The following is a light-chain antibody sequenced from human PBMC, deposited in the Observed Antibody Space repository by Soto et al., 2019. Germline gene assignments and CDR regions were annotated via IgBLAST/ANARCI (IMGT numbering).Light chain of an antibody. J-gene: IGLJ3*02. CDR2: DND. Sequence: QSVLTQPPSVSAAPGQTVTISCSGSSSNIGHNYVSWYQQVPGTAPKLLIYDNDERPPGIPDRFSGSKSGTSATLAITGLQTGDEADYYCGTWGSLSAGGVFGGGTKLTVL. CDR1: SSNIGHNY. V-gene: IGLV1-51*01. CDR3: GTWGSLSAGGV.